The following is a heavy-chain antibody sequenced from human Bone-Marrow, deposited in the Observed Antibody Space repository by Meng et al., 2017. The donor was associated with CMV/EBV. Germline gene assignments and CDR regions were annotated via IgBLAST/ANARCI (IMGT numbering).Heavy chain of an antibody. Sequence: ASVKVSCKASGYDFTSYGVSWVRQAPGQGLEWVGWISTYNGNTNYTEKFQGRVTLTTDTSTRTVHMELRRLRSDDTAVYYCARDSCTTCPYYYYGMDLWGQGTTVTVSS. J-gene: IGHJ6*02. CDR1: GYDFTSYG. CDR3: ARDSCTTCPYYYYGMDL. D-gene: IGHD2-2*01. V-gene: IGHV1-18*01. CDR2: ISTYNGNT.